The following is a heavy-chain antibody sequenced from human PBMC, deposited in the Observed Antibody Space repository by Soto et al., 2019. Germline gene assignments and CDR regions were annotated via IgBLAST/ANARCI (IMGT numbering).Heavy chain of an antibody. Sequence: QITLKESGPTLVKPTQTLTLTCTFSGFSLSTSGVGVGWIRQPPGKALEWLALIYWDDDKRYSPSLKSRLTITKDTSTNQVVLTMTNMDPVDTATYYCAHRPSYCSGGSCYSGFDYWGQGPLVTVSS. CDR1: GFSLSTSGVG. CDR2: IYWDDDK. CDR3: AHRPSYCSGGSCYSGFDY. V-gene: IGHV2-5*02. D-gene: IGHD2-15*01. J-gene: IGHJ4*02.